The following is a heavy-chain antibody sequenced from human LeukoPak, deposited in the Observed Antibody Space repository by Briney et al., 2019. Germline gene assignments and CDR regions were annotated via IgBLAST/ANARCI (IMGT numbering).Heavy chain of an antibody. V-gene: IGHV3-23*01. Sequence: SGGSLRLSCAASGFTFSSHAMSWVRQAPGKGLEWVSAISGSGGSTYYADSVKGRFTISRDNSKNTLYLQMNSLRAEDTAVYYCAKDRGISSSWHDYWGQGTLVTVSS. CDR1: GFTFSSHA. D-gene: IGHD6-13*01. J-gene: IGHJ4*02. CDR2: ISGSGGST. CDR3: AKDRGISSSWHDY.